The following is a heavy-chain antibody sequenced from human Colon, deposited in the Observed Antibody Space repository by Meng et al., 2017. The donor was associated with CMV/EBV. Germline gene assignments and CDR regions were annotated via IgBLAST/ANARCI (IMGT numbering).Heavy chain of an antibody. CDR3: AKREASASLDY. Sequence: GGSLRLSCAASGFNFNSFGMHWVRQAPGKGLEWVAFIRFDAKEQYYSDSVKGRFTISRDNAMSTLYLHMDGLRPDDTAVYYCAKREASASLDYWGQGTPVTVSS. V-gene: IGHV3-30*02. D-gene: IGHD5-24*01. J-gene: IGHJ4*02. CDR2: IRFDAKEQ. CDR1: GFNFNSFG.